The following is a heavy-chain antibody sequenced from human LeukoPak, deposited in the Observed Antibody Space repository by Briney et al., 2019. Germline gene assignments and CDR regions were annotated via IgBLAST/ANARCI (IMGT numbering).Heavy chain of an antibody. D-gene: IGHD5-18*01. V-gene: IGHV3-30*04. CDR1: GFTFSSYA. Sequence: GGSLRLSCAASGFTFSSYAMYWVRQAPGKGLEWVAVISYDGSNKYYADSVKGRFTISRDNSKNTLYLQMNSLRAEDTAVYYCARVGGTAMALTYFDYWAREPWSPSPQ. J-gene: IGHJ4*02. CDR3: ARVGGTAMALTYFDY. CDR2: ISYDGSNK.